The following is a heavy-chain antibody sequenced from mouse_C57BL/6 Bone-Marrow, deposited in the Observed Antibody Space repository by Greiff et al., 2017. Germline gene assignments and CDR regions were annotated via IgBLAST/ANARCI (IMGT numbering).Heavy chain of an antibody. J-gene: IGHJ2*01. D-gene: IGHD3-1*01. V-gene: IGHV1-59*01. Sequence: QVQLQQPGAELVRPGTSVKLSCKASGYTFTSYWMHWVKQRPGQGLEWIGVIDPSDSYTNYNQKFKGKATLTVDTSSSTAYMQRSSLTSEDSAVYYCASRDYFDYWGQGTTLTVSS. CDR1: GYTFTSYW. CDR2: IDPSDSYT. CDR3: ASRDYFDY.